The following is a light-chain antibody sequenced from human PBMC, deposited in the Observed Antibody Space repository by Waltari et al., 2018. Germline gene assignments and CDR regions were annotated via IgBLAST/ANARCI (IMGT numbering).Light chain of an antibody. CDR2: EAS. CDR3: QQYDSAPFT. CDR1: SIGRS. Sequence: SIGRSLAWYQQTPGKAPRPLINEASSSETGVPSRFSGSRSGTEFTLTITTLQPEDFATYYCQQYDSAPFTFGPGTRLEVK. J-gene: IGKJ3*01. V-gene: IGKV1-5*01.